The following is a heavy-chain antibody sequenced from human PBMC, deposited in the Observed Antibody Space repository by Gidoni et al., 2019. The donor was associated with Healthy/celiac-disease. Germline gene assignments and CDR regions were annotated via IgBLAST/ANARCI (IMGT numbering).Heavy chain of an antibody. D-gene: IGHD2-2*01. Sequence: QVQLVQSGAEVKKPGASVKVSCKASGYTFTSYGISWVRQAPGQGLEWMGWISAYNGNTNYEQKLQGRVTMTTDTSTSTAYMELRSLRSDDTAVYYCARDAHLLGLYCSSTSCYFDYWGQGTLVTVSS. J-gene: IGHJ4*02. V-gene: IGHV1-18*04. CDR2: ISAYNGNT. CDR1: GYTFTSYG. CDR3: ARDAHLLGLYCSSTSCYFDY.